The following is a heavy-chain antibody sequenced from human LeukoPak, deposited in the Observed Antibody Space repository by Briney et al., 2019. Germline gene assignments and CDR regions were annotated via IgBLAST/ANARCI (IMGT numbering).Heavy chain of an antibody. CDR1: GGSISFFF. Sequence: RPSETLSLTCTVSGGSISFFFWTWIRQPAGKGLEWIGHIYTTGTTNYNLSLKSRVTMSIDTSKNQFSLNLSSVTAADTAVYYCARVRRFGDSFYFDYWGQGNLVTVSS. D-gene: IGHD3-10*01. V-gene: IGHV4-4*07. J-gene: IGHJ4*02. CDR2: IYTTGTT. CDR3: ARVRRFGDSFYFDY.